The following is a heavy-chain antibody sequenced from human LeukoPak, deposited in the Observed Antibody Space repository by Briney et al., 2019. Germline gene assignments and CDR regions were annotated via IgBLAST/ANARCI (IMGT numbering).Heavy chain of an antibody. CDR1: GGSISSGSYY. CDR2: IYTSGST. J-gene: IGHJ3*02. Sequence: PSETLSLTCTVSGGSISSGSYYWSWIRQPAGKGLEWIGRIYTSGSTNYNPSLKSRVTISVDTSKNQFSLKLSSVTAADTAVYYCASYYDSSGFVIWGQGTMVTVSS. CDR3: ASYYDSSGFVI. V-gene: IGHV4-61*02. D-gene: IGHD3-22*01.